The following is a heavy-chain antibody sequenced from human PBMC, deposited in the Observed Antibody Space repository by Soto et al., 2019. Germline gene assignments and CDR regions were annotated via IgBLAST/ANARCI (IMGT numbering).Heavy chain of an antibody. CDR1: GGSISSADYY. CDR2: IYFSGST. V-gene: IGHV4-30-4*01. Sequence: SETLSLTCTVSGGSISSADYYWSWIRQPPGKGLEWIGYIYFSGSTYYNPSLKSRVTISIDTSKNQFSLRLSSVTAADTAVYYCARVPDQFDCWGQGTLVTVSS. J-gene: IGHJ4*02. CDR3: ARVPDQFDC.